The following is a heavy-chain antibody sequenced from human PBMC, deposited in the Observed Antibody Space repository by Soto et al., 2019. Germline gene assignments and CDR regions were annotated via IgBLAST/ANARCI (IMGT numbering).Heavy chain of an antibody. J-gene: IGHJ6*02. CDR2: ISSSSSYI. D-gene: IGHD6-13*01. CDR3: ARTPGIAAPYYGMDV. V-gene: IGHV3-21*01. Sequence: PRGSLRLSCAASGFTFSSYSMNWVRQAPGKGPEWVSSISSSSSYIYYADSVKGRFTISRDNAKNSLYLQMNSLRAEDTAVYYCARTPGIAAPYYGMDVWGQGTTVTVSS. CDR1: GFTFSSYS.